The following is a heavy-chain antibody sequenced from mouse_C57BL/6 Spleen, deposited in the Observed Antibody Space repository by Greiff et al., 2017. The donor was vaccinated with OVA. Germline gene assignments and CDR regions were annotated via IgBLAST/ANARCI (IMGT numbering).Heavy chain of an antibody. J-gene: IGHJ1*03. CDR3: ARIYYYGSSPFSFDV. V-gene: IGHV14-3*01. D-gene: IGHD1-1*01. CDR2: IDPANGNT. Sequence: VQLKESVAELVRPGASVKLSCTASGFNIKNTYMHWVKQRPEQGLEWIGRIDPANGNTKYAPKFQGKATITADTSSNTAYLRLSSLTSEDTAIYYCARIYYYGSSPFSFDVWGTGTTVTVSS. CDR1: GFNIKNTY.